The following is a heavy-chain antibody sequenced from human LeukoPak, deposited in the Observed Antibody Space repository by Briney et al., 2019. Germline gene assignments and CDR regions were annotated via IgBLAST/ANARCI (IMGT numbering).Heavy chain of an antibody. V-gene: IGHV4-39*01. Sequence: SETLSLTCTISGGSISTSSYYWGCIRQPPGKGLEWVASIFYSGSTYYNPSLKSRVTISVDTSKNQFSLNLSSVTAADTAVYYCARPATVTTSFWYFDLWGRGTLVTVSS. CDR2: IFYSGST. D-gene: IGHD4-17*01. J-gene: IGHJ2*01. CDR1: GGSISTSSYY. CDR3: ARPATVTTSFWYFDL.